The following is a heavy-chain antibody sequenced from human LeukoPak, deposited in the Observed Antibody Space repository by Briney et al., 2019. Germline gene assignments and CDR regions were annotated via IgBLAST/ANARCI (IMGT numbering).Heavy chain of an antibody. CDR1: GYTFTSYG. V-gene: IGHV1-18*01. CDR2: ISAYNGNT. J-gene: IGHJ6*03. CDR3: ARENLYYYYYYMDV. Sequence: ASVKVSCKASGYTFTSYGISWVRQATGQGLEWMGWISAYNGNTNYAQKLQGRVTMTTDTSTSTAYMEPRSLRSDDTAVYYCARENLYYYYYYMDVWGKGTTVTVSS.